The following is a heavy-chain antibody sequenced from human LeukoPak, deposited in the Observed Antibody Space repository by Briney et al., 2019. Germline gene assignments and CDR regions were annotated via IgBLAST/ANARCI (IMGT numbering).Heavy chain of an antibody. Sequence: GGFLRLSCAGSEFSFSSYSMTWVRQAPGKGLEWVSYISSTASSIYYADSVKGRFTISRDNAKNSLYLQMNSLRAEDTAVYYCARDVTYHGGDWFDPWGQGTLVTVSS. CDR3: ARDVTYHGGDWFDP. D-gene: IGHD4-23*01. CDR2: ISSTASSI. V-gene: IGHV3-48*04. J-gene: IGHJ5*02. CDR1: EFSFSSYS.